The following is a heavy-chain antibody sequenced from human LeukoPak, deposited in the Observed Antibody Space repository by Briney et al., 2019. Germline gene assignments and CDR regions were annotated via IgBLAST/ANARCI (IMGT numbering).Heavy chain of an antibody. V-gene: IGHV1-69*04. D-gene: IGHD3-16*02. J-gene: IGHJ6*02. CDR3: ARVTLRLGELSRGISLNYYYGMDV. CDR2: IIPILGIA. CDR1: GGTFSSYA. Sequence: SVKVSCKASGGTFSSYAISWVRQAPGQGLEWMGRIIPILGIANYAQKFQGRVTITADKSTSTAYMELSSLRSEDTAVYYCARVTLRLGELSRGISLNYYYGMDVWGQGTTVTVSS.